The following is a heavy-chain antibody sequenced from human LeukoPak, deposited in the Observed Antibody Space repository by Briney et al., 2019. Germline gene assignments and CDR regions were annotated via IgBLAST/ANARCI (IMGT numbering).Heavy chain of an antibody. D-gene: IGHD6-6*01. CDR3: ARISSPSAYAFDI. Sequence: SQTLSLTCTVSGGSISSGGYYWSWIRQHPGKGLEWIGYIYYSGSTYYNPSLKSRVTISVDTSKSQFSLKLSSVTAADTAVYYCARISSPSAYAFDIWGQGIMVTVSS. CDR2: IYYSGST. V-gene: IGHV4-31*03. J-gene: IGHJ3*02. CDR1: GGSISSGGYY.